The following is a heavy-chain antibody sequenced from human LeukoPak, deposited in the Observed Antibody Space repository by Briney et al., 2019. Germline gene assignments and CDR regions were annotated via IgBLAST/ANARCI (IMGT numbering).Heavy chain of an antibody. D-gene: IGHD3-3*02. Sequence: GGSLRLSCAASGFTFSSYGMTWVRQAPGKGLEWVSYISSSSSTIYYADSAKGRFTISRDNAKNSLYLQLNSLRAEDTAVYYCARDDHLDYWGQGTLVTVSS. CDR2: ISSSSSTI. CDR3: ARDDHLDY. CDR1: GFTFSSYG. V-gene: IGHV3-48*01. J-gene: IGHJ4*02.